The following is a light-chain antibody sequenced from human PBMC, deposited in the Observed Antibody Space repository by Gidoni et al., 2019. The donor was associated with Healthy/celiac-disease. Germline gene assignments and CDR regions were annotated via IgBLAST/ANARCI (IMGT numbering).Light chain of an antibody. CDR3: QQFGSSPLFT. CDR2: GAS. J-gene: IGKJ3*01. Sequence: EIVLPHSPGTLSLSPGERATLSCRASQSVSSSYLAWYQRKPGQAPRLLFYGASSRATGIPDRFSGSGSGTDLTLTIRRLEPEDVAVYYCQQFGSSPLFTFGPGTKVDIK. V-gene: IGKV3-20*01. CDR1: QSVSSSY.